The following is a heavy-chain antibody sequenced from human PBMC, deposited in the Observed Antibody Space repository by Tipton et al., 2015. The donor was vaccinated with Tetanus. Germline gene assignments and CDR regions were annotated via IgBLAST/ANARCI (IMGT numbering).Heavy chain of an antibody. Sequence: QVQLVQSGAEVKKPGASVKVSCKASGYTFTNYYMHWVQQAPGQGLEWMGVINPSAGTTRYEQKFQGRVIMTRDTSTTTVYMELNSLRSEDTAVFYCARSYDFYDSTGYTDDGMDVWGQGTSVTVSS. CDR2: INPSAGTT. CDR3: ARSYDFYDSTGYTDDGMDV. D-gene: IGHD3-22*01. J-gene: IGHJ6*02. CDR1: GYTFTNYY. V-gene: IGHV1-46*01.